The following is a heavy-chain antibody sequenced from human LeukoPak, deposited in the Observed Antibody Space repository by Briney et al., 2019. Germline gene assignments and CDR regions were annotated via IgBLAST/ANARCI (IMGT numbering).Heavy chain of an antibody. CDR1: GFTFSSYA. CDR2: ISGSGGST. J-gene: IGHJ3*02. Sequence: GGSLRLSCAASGFTFSSYAMSWVRQAPGKGLEWVSAISGSGGSTYYADSVKGRFTISRDNSKNTLYLQMNSLRAEDTAVYYCARGDYYDSSGSLRDAFDIWGQGTMVTVSS. CDR3: ARGDYYDSSGSLRDAFDI. D-gene: IGHD3-22*01. V-gene: IGHV3-23*01.